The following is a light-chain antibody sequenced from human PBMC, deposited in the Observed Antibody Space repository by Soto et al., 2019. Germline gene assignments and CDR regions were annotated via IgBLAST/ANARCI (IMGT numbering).Light chain of an antibody. CDR3: QQYNGYFYT. V-gene: IGKV1-5*03. Sequence: DIQMTQSPSTLSASVGDRVTITCRASQSISSWLAWYQQKPGKAPKLLIYKASSLESGVPSRFSGSGSGTEFTLTISSLQPDDFATYSCQQYNGYFYTFGQGTKLEIK. CDR2: KAS. CDR1: QSISSW. J-gene: IGKJ2*01.